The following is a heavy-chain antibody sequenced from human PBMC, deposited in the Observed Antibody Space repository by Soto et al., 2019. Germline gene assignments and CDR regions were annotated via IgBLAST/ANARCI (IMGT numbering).Heavy chain of an antibody. CDR1: GFSLSTSGVG. D-gene: IGHD3-3*01. CDR3: AHRTNRQYYDFWSGYGSWFDP. CDR2: IYWNDDK. V-gene: IGHV2-5*01. Sequence: QITLKESGPTLVKPTQTLTLTCTFSGFSLSTSGVGVGWIRQPPGKALEWLALIYWNDDKRYSPSLKSRLTITKDTSKNQVVLTMTNMDPVDTATYYCAHRTNRQYYDFWSGYGSWFDPWGQGTLVTVSS. J-gene: IGHJ5*02.